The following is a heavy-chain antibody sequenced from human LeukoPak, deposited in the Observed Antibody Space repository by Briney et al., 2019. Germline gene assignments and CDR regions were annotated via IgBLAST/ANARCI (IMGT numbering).Heavy chain of an antibody. V-gene: IGHV3-11*04. CDR2: ISSSGSTI. J-gene: IGHJ4*02. CDR1: GFTFSDYY. Sequence: KPGGSLRLSCAASGFTFSDYYMSWIRQAPGKGLEWVSYISSSGSTIYYADSVKGRFTISRDNAKNSLYLQMDSLRAEDTAVYYCAREEYDSSGYYSLLYWGQGTLVTVSS. D-gene: IGHD3-22*01. CDR3: AREEYDSSGYYSLLY.